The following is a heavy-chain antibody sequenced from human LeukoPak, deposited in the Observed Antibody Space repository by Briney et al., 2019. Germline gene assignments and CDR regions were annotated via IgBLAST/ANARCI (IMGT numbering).Heavy chain of an antibody. CDR3: ARAQNRAWNNFGY. Sequence: PGTSLRLSCVASGFIFTDYPMHWVRPPPDKGLEWVAVISREGNNQYYAASVKGRFTIFRDTSKNTVYLQMSSLRAEDRAVYYCARAQNRAWNNFGYWGKGTLVTVA. J-gene: IGHJ4*02. CDR1: GFIFTDYP. CDR2: ISREGNNQ. V-gene: IGHV3-30-3*01. D-gene: IGHD1/OR15-1a*01.